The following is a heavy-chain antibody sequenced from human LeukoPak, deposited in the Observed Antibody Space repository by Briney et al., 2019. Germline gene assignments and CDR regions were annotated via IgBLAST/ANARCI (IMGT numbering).Heavy chain of an antibody. CDR2: MNPNSGNT. CDR3: ARGRVGARGKGYYFDY. CDR1: GYTFTSYD. Sequence: ASVKVSCKASGYTFTSYDINWVRQATGQGLEWMGWMNPNSGNTGYAQKFQGRVTMTRNTSISTAYMELSSLRSEDTAVYYCARGRVGARGKGYYFDYWGQGTLVTVSS. V-gene: IGHV1-8*01. J-gene: IGHJ4*02. D-gene: IGHD1-26*01.